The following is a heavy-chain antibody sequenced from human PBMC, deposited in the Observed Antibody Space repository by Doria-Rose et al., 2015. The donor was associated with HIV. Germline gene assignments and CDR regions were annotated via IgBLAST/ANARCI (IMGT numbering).Heavy chain of an antibody. J-gene: IGHJ4*02. CDR2: IVSDDER. Sequence: QVQLVQSGPVLVKPTGTLTLTCTVSGVSLSSPGMGVSWIRQPPGQALEWLSNIVSDDERSYKTSLKSRLTISRGTSKSQVVLTMTDMDPVDTATYYCARIKSSRWYHKYYFDFWGQGTLVIVSA. CDR3: ARIKSSRWYHKYYFDF. V-gene: IGHV2-26*01. D-gene: IGHD6-13*01. CDR1: GVSLSSPGMG.